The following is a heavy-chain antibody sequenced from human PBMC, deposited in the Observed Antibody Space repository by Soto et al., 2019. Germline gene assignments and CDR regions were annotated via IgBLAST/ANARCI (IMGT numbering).Heavy chain of an antibody. V-gene: IGHV3-11*01. D-gene: IGHD3-9*01. Sequence: GGSLRLSCAASGFTFSDYYMSWIRQAPGKGLEWVSYISSSGSTIYYADSVKGRFTISRDNAKNSLYLQMNSLRAEDTAVYYCARVTYYDILTGLDVWGKGTTVTVSS. CDR2: ISSSGSTI. CDR3: ARVTYYDILTGLDV. J-gene: IGHJ6*04. CDR1: GFTFSDYY.